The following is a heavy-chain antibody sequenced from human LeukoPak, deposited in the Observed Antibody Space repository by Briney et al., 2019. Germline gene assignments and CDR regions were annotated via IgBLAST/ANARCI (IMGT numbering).Heavy chain of an antibody. Sequence: SETLSLTCTVSGYSISSGYYWGWIRQPPGKGLEWIGYIYYSGSTNYNPSLKSRVTISVDTSKNQFSLKLSSVTAADTAVYYCARDSDAFDIWGQGTMVTVSS. V-gene: IGHV4-61*01. J-gene: IGHJ3*02. CDR3: ARDSDAFDI. CDR1: GYSISSGYY. CDR2: IYYSGST.